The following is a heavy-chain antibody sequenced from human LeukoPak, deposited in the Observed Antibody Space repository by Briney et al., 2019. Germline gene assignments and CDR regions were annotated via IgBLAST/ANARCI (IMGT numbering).Heavy chain of an antibody. Sequence: GGSLRLSCAASGFNFGTYWMHWVRQAPGKGLVWVSTISPEGSIPTYADSVKGRFTISRDNAKNTLFLQMDSLRAEDTAIYYCVFYTALKIPYWGQGALVTVSS. D-gene: IGHD3-16*01. J-gene: IGHJ4*02. CDR3: VFYTALKIPY. V-gene: IGHV3-74*01. CDR2: ISPEGSIP. CDR1: GFNFGTYW.